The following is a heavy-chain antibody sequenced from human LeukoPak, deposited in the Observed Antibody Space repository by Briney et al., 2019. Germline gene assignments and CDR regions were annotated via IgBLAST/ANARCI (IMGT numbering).Heavy chain of an antibody. D-gene: IGHD3-10*01. J-gene: IGHJ2*01. CDR2: IYTSGST. V-gene: IGHV4-4*07. Sequence: KPSETLSLTCTVSGGSISSYYWSWIRQPAGKGLEWIGRIYTSGSTNYNPSLKSRVTISVDTSKNQFSLKLSSVTAADTAVYYCARPRHYYGSGSYYRGWYFDLWGRGTLVTVSS. CDR3: ARPRHYYGSGSYYRGWYFDL. CDR1: GGSISSYY.